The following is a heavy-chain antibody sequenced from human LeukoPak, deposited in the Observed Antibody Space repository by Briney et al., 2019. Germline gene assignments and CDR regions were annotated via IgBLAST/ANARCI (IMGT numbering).Heavy chain of an antibody. J-gene: IGHJ4*02. CDR2: ISYDGSNK. V-gene: IGHV3-30*18. D-gene: IGHD6-6*01. Sequence: GGSLRLSCAASGFTFSSYGMHWVRQAPGKGLEWVAVISYDGSNKYYADSVKGRFTISRDNSKNTLYLQMNSLRAEDTAVYYCAKSRSSSGAFDYWGQGTLVTVSS. CDR1: GFTFSSYG. CDR3: AKSRSSSGAFDY.